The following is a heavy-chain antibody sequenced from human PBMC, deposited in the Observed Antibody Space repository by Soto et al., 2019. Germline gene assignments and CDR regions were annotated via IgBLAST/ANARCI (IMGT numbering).Heavy chain of an antibody. CDR1: GYTFTSYG. CDR2: ISAYNGNT. D-gene: IGHD3-3*01. V-gene: IGHV1-18*01. J-gene: IGHJ6*02. Sequence: ASVKVSCKASGYTFTSYGISWVRQAPGQGLEWMGWISAYNGNTNYAQKLQGRVTMTTDTSTSTAYMELSNLRSEDTAVYYCARAYYDFWTSYHYGMDVWGQGTTVTVSS. CDR3: ARAYYDFWTSYHYGMDV.